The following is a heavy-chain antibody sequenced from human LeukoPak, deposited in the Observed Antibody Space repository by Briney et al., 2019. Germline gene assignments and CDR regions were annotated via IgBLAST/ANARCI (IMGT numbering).Heavy chain of an antibody. J-gene: IGHJ4*02. V-gene: IGHV3-20*04. D-gene: IGHD4-11*01. Sequence: GGSLRLSCAASGFTFDDFGMSWVRQAPGQGLEWVSHIYWKGDIARYADSVKGRLTSSRDNAKNSLYLQMNSLRVDDTAIYYCARGLQYFEHWGQGALVTVSS. CDR3: ARGLQYFEH. CDR1: GFTFDDFG. CDR2: IYWKGDIA.